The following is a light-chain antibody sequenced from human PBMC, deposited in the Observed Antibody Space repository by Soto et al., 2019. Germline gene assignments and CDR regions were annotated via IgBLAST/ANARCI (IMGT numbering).Light chain of an antibody. CDR1: SSDVGSYDL. Sequence: QTALTQPSSVSGSPGQTITISCTGTSSDVGSYDLVSWYQQHPGKAPKLMIYEGSKRPSGVSNRFSGSKSGNTASLTISGLQAEDEADYYCCSYAGRFYVFGTRTKVTVL. J-gene: IGLJ1*01. V-gene: IGLV2-23*01. CDR3: CSYAGRFYV. CDR2: EGS.